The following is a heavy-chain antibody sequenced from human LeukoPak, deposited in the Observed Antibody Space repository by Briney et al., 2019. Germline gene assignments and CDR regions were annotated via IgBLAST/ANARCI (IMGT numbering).Heavy chain of an antibody. CDR3: VRGIRDYYGLDY. D-gene: IGHD3-22*01. Sequence: AGGSLRLSCVASEFTFSSYWMHWARQTPGKGLVWVSHINPDGTTTNYADSVKGRFTISRDNAKNTLYLQMNSLRAEDTAVYYCVRGIRDYYGLDYWGQGTLVTVSS. J-gene: IGHJ4*02. CDR1: EFTFSSYW. V-gene: IGHV3-74*01. CDR2: INPDGTTT.